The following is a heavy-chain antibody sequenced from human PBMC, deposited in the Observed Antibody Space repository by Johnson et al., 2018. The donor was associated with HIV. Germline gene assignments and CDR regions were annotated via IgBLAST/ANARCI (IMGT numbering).Heavy chain of an antibody. CDR3: ARAPEVRGIDAFDI. V-gene: IGHV3-11*04. J-gene: IGHJ3*02. Sequence: QVQLVESGGGVVQPGGSLRLSCVASGFTFSDYYMSWIRQAPGKGLEWVSYISSSGNTVYYADSVKGRFTISRDNAKNSLYLQMNILTAEDTAVYYCARAPEVRGIDAFDIWGQGTMVTVS. CDR2: ISSSGNTV. D-gene: IGHD3-10*01. CDR1: GFTFSDYY.